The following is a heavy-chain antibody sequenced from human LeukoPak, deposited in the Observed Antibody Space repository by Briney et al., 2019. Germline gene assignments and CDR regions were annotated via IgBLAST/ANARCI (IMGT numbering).Heavy chain of an antibody. D-gene: IGHD3-16*01. CDR1: DDSIGDYY. V-gene: IGHV4-59*01. CDR3: TRGAGWLIDY. CDR2: FYNSGRS. Sequence: SETLSLTRTVSDDSIGDYYRGWIRQPPGKGLEWIGYFYNSGRSTYNPSLKSRVTISADTSKNHFSLKLNSVTTADTAVYYCTRGAGWLIDYWGQGILVTVSS. J-gene: IGHJ4*02.